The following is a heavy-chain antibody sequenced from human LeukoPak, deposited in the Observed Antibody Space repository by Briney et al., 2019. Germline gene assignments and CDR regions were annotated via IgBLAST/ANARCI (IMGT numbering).Heavy chain of an antibody. V-gene: IGHV4-39*01. Sequence: SETLSLTCTVSGGSISSSSYYWGWIRQPPGKGLEWIGSIYHSGSTYYNPSLKSRVTIAVETSKNQFSLKLSSVTAADTAVYYCARRYRRLIAAAGTGWFDPWGQGTLVTVSS. J-gene: IGHJ5*02. CDR1: GGSISSSSYY. CDR2: IYHSGST. CDR3: ARRYRRLIAAAGTGWFDP. D-gene: IGHD6-13*01.